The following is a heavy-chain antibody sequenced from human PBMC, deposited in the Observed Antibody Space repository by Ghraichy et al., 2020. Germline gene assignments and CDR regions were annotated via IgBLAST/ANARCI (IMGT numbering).Heavy chain of an antibody. CDR2: IYYSGRT. Sequence: SQTLSLTYTVSGDSISSDYWSWIRQPPGKGLEWIGYIYYSGRTNYNPSLKSRVTISVDTSKKQFSLKLSSVTAADTAVYYCARLVAVTGTTDYFDYWGQGTLVTVSS. J-gene: IGHJ4*02. V-gene: IGHV4-59*01. CDR1: GDSISSDY. CDR3: ARLVAVTGTTDYFDY. D-gene: IGHD6-19*01.